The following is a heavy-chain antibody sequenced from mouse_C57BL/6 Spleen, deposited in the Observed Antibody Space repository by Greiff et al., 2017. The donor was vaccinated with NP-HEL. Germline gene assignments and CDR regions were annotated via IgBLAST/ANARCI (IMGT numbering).Heavy chain of an antibody. D-gene: IGHD1-1*01. V-gene: IGHV1-59*01. CDR3: ARSDYGSSKDY. CDR1: GYTFTSYW. CDR2: IDPSDSYT. Sequence: QVQLQQPGAELVRPGTSVKLSCKASGYTFTSYWMHWVKQRPGQGLEWIGVIDPSDSYTNYNQKFKGKATLTVDKSSSTAYMQLSSLTSEDSAVYYCARSDYGSSKDYWGQGTTLTVSS. J-gene: IGHJ2*01.